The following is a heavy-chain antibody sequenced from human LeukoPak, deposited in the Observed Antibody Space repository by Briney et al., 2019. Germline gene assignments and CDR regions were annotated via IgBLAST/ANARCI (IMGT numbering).Heavy chain of an antibody. Sequence: GGSLRLSCAASGFTFSSYAMHWVRQAPGKGLEWVAVISYDGSNKYYADSVKGRFTISRDNSKNTLYLQMNSLRAEDTAVYYCARAVVRGDDSSGYYFGYWGQGTLVTVSS. J-gene: IGHJ4*02. CDR1: GFTFSSYA. V-gene: IGHV3-30*04. CDR2: ISYDGSNK. D-gene: IGHD3-22*01. CDR3: ARAVVRGDDSSGYYFGY.